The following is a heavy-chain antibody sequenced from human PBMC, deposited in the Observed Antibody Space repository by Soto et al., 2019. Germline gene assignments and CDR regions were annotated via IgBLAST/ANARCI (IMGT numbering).Heavy chain of an antibody. CDR2: IYHSGST. D-gene: IGHD6-19*01. CDR1: GGSISSGGYS. J-gene: IGHJ4*02. CDR3: ARAGGLGAVAADY. V-gene: IGHV4-30-2*01. Sequence: QLQLQESGSGLVKPSQTLSLTCAVSGGSISSGGYSWSWIRQPPGKGLEWIGYIYHSGSTYYNPSLKGRVTISVDRSKNQFSRKLSSVTAADTAVYYCARAGGLGAVAADYWGQGTLVTVSS.